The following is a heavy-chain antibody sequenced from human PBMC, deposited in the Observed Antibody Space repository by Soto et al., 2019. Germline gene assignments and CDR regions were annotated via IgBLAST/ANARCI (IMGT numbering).Heavy chain of an antibody. V-gene: IGHV3-21*01. CDR2: ISSSSSYI. Sequence: GGSLRLSCAASGFTFSSYSMNWVRQAPGKGLEWVSSISSSSSYIYYADSVKGRFTISRDNAKNSLYLQMNSLRAEDTAVYYCARDWVSAANWFDPWGQGTLVTVSS. CDR1: GFTFSSYS. D-gene: IGHD2-2*01. J-gene: IGHJ5*02. CDR3: ARDWVSAANWFDP.